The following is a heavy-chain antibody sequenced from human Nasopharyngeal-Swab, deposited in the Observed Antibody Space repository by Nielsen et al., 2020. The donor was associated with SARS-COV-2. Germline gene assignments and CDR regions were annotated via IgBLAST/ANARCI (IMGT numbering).Heavy chain of an antibody. J-gene: IGHJ5*01. CDR2: TYDRSQWYN. V-gene: IGHV6-1*01. CDR1: GDSVSSTIAA. CDR3: ASFAQVSPSLS. Sequence: SQTLSLTCAISGDSVSSTIAAWHWLRQSPSRGLEWLGRTYDRSQWYNDYAVSVRSRITISPYLSKNQFSLHLNSVTPEDTAVYYCASFAQVSPSLSWGHGILVTVSS.